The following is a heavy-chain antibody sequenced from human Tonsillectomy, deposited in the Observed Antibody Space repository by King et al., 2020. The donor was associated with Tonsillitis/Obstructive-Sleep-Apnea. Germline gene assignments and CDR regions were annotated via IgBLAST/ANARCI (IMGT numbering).Heavy chain of an antibody. J-gene: IGHJ4*02. D-gene: IGHD2-2*01. CDR1: GFTFSSYA. V-gene: IGHV3-30*04. CDR2: ISYDGSNK. Sequence: VQLVESGGGVVQPGRSLRLSCAASGFTFSSYAMHWVRQAPGKGLEWVAVISYDGSNKYYADSVKGRFTISRDNSKNTLYLQMNRLRAEDTAVYYCVRELGRVPGQWDYWVQGTLGTVS. CDR3: VRELGRVPGQWDY.